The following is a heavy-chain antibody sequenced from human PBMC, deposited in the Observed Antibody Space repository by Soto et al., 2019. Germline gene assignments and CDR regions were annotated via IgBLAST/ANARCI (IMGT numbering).Heavy chain of an antibody. CDR3: ARVPGGSYHYYYYYGMDV. Sequence: ASVKVSCKASGYTFTSYGIRWVRQAPGHGLEWMGWISAYNGNTNYAQKLPGRVTMTTDTSTSTAYMELRSLRSDDTAVYYCARVPGGSYHYYYYYGMDVWGQGTTVTVSS. CDR2: ISAYNGNT. D-gene: IGHD1-26*01. CDR1: GYTFTSYG. J-gene: IGHJ6*02. V-gene: IGHV1-18*01.